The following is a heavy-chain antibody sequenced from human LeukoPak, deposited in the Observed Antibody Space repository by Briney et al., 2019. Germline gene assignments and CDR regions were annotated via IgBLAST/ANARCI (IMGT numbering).Heavy chain of an antibody. CDR1: GFTFSSYW. J-gene: IGHJ4*01. Sequence: VGSLRLSCAVSGFTFSSYWMNWVRQAPGKGLEWVASIRQDGGEKSYVDSVKGRFTISRDNTKNSLYLQMNSLRAEDTAVYYCARDGTAAGLYFDLWGQGTLVTVSS. CDR3: ARDGTAAGLYFDL. CDR2: IRQDGGEK. D-gene: IGHD6-13*01. V-gene: IGHV3-7*01.